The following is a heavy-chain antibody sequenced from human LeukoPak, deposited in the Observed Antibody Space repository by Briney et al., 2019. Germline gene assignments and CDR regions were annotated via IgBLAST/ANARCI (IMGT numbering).Heavy chain of an antibody. CDR3: AKSDCSGGSCYPLYYYMDV. CDR2: ISGSGGST. D-gene: IGHD2-15*01. J-gene: IGHJ6*03. V-gene: IGHV3-23*01. Sequence: GGSLRLSCAASGFTFSSYAMSWVRQAPGKGLEWVSAISGSGGSTYYADSVKGRFTISRDNSKNTLYLQMNSLRAGDTAVYYCAKSDCSGGSCYPLYYYMDVWGKGTTVTVSS. CDR1: GFTFSSYA.